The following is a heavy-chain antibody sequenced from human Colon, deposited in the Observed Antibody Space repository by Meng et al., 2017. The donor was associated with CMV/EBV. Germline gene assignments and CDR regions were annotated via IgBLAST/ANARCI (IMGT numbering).Heavy chain of an antibody. V-gene: IGHV3-30*02. J-gene: IGHJ4*02. CDR3: VKEGSSGHTFEY. D-gene: IGHD6-19*01. Sequence: QVQLVGSGGGVVQSGGSRGSCCAASGFTFRSYGMHWVRQAPGKGLEWVAFIQYDGSNKYYADSVKGRFTISRDNSKNTLSLEMNSLRPEDTAVYYCVKEGSSGHTFEYWGQGTLVTVSS. CDR2: IQYDGSNK. CDR1: GFTFRSYG.